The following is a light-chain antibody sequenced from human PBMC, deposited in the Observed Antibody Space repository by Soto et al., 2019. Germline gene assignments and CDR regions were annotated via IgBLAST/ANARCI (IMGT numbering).Light chain of an antibody. Sequence: QSVLTQPASVSGSAGQSITISCSGTMRDVGAYNLVSWYQQHPGTAPKLIIYEVRNRPSGISSRFSGSRSGNTASLTISGLQSEDEGDHYCSAYTARSTLVFGGGTKLTVL. J-gene: IGLJ3*02. V-gene: IGLV2-14*01. CDR1: MRDVGAYNL. CDR2: EVR. CDR3: SAYTARSTLV.